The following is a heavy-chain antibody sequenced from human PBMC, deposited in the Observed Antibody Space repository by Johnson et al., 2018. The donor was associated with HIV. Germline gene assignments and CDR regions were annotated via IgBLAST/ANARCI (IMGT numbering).Heavy chain of an antibody. D-gene: IGHD5-18*01. J-gene: IGHJ3*02. CDR2: SYSGGST. Sequence: RQAPGKGLEWVSVSYSGGSTYYADSVKGRFNISRDNSKNTQYLQWNSLRSEDTEVKYWTRVSLAYSYGYDAFDIWGQGTMVTVSS. V-gene: IGHV3-53*05. CDR3: TRVSLAYSYGYDAFDI.